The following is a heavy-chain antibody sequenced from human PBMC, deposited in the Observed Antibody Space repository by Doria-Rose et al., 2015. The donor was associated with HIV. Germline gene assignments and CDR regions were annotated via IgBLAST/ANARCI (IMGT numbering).Heavy chain of an antibody. CDR3: ARIKSSRWYHKYYFDF. V-gene: IGHV2-26*01. Sequence: QESGPVLVKPTETLTLTYTVSGVSLSSPGMGVSWIRQPPGKALEWLANIFSDDERSYITSLKSRLTISRGTSKSQVVLTMTDMDPVDTATYYCARIKSSRWYHKYYFDFWGQGTLVIVSA. CDR2: IFSDDER. D-gene: IGHD6-13*01. CDR1: GVSLSSPGMG. J-gene: IGHJ4*02.